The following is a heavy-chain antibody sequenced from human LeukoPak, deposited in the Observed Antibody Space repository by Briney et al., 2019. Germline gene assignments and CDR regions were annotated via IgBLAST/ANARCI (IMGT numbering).Heavy chain of an antibody. V-gene: IGHV1-2*02. D-gene: IGHD4-17*01. Sequence: GASVKVSCKASGYTFTDYYIHWVRQAPGQGLEWMGWIHTNSGGTNYAQNFQGRVTMTRDTSISTANMELSWLRSDDTAGYYCARGGTTTETTYPIDYWGQGTLVTVSS. CDR2: IHTNSGGT. J-gene: IGHJ4*02. CDR3: ARGGTTTETTYPIDY. CDR1: GYTFTDYY.